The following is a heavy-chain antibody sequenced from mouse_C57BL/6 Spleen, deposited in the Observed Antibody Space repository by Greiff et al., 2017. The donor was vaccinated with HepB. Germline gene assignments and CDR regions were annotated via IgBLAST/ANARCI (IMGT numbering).Heavy chain of an antibody. D-gene: IGHD1-1*01. Sequence: QVQLQQSGAELVKPGASVKLSCKASGYTFTSYWMQWVKQRPGQGLEWIGEIDPSDSYTNYNQKFKGKATLTVDTSSSTAYMQLSSLTSEESAVYYCARLRGYYYGREGKYYFDYWGQGTTLTASS. CDR2: IDPSDSYT. CDR1: GYTFTSYW. V-gene: IGHV1-50*01. CDR3: ARLRGYYYGREGKYYFDY. J-gene: IGHJ2*01.